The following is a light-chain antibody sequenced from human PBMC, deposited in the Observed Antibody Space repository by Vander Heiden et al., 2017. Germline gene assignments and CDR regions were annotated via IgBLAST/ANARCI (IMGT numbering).Light chain of an antibody. CDR2: GNS. CDR3: QSYDSSLSGSKVV. CDR1: SSNIGAGYN. J-gene: IGLJ2*01. V-gene: IGLV1-40*01. Sequence: HSVLTQPPSVSGAPGQRVPISCTGSSSNIGAGYNVHWYQQLPGTAPKLLIYGNSNRPSGVPDRFSGSNSGPSASLAIAGLQAEDEADYYCQSYDSSLSGSKVVFGGGTKLSVL.